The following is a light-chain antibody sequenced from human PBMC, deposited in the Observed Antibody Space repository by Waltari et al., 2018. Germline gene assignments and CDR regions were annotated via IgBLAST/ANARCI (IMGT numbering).Light chain of an antibody. Sequence: QSVLTQPPSVSGAPGQRVTISCTGSSSNVGAGSDVHWYQQHPGTAPNLLIYDNSNRPSGVPDRFSGSKSGTSASLAITGLQAEDEADYYCQSYDSSLSSWVFGGGTKLTVL. V-gene: IGLV1-40*01. CDR1: SSNVGAGSD. J-gene: IGLJ3*02. CDR3: QSYDSSLSSWV. CDR2: DNS.